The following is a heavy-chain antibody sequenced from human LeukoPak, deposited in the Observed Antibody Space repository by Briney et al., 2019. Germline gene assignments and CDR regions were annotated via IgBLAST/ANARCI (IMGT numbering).Heavy chain of an antibody. V-gene: IGHV3-7*01. CDR2: IKQDGSEK. Sequence: PGGSLRLSCAASGFTFSSYWMSWVRQAPGKGLEWVANIKQDGSEKYYVDSVKGRFTISRDNAKNSLCLQMNSLRAEDTAVYYCARIYYYMVWDYWGRGTLVTVSS. J-gene: IGHJ4*02. CDR3: ARIYYYMVWDY. CDR1: GFTFSSYW. D-gene: IGHD3-22*01.